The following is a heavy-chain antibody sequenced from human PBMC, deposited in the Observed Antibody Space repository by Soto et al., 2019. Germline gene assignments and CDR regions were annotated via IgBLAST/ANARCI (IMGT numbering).Heavy chain of an antibody. Sequence: QVQLVQSGAEVKKPGASVKVSCKASGYTFTTYGISWVRQAPGQGLEWMGWINPYNGNTNYAQKLQGRVTMTTDTSTSTANMELRSLGSEDTAVYCCARDRGYNPDTFDIWGQGTMVTVSS. CDR1: GYTFTTYG. CDR3: ARDRGYNPDTFDI. J-gene: IGHJ3*02. D-gene: IGHD1-20*01. V-gene: IGHV1-18*01. CDR2: INPYNGNT.